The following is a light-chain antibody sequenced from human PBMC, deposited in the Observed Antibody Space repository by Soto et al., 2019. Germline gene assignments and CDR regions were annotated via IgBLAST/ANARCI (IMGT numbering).Light chain of an antibody. CDR2: HVN. CDR3: SAYAGSNKVG. CDR1: RSDVGGYDY. J-gene: IGLJ1*01. Sequence: QSVLTQPPSASGSRGQSVTISCTGTRSDVGGYDYVSWYRQHPGDAPKLLIYHVNKRPSSDPARFSASRSGNTASLTVSGLQAEDEADYYCSAYAGSNKVGFGSGTKVTVL. V-gene: IGLV2-8*01.